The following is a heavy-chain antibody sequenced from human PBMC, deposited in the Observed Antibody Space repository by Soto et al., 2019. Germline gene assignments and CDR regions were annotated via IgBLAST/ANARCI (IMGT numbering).Heavy chain of an antibody. CDR1: GFSLSTSGMR. D-gene: IGHD3-22*01. V-gene: IGHV2-70*04. CDR3: ARSSYYYDSSGAPVRAFDI. J-gene: IGHJ3*02. CDR2: IDWDDDK. Sequence: GSGPTLGEPTQTLTLTCTFSGFSLSTSGMRVSWIRQPPGKALEWLARIDWDDDKFYSTSLKTRLTISKDTSKNQVVLTMTNMDPVDTATYYCARSSYYYDSSGAPVRAFDIWGQGTMVTVSS.